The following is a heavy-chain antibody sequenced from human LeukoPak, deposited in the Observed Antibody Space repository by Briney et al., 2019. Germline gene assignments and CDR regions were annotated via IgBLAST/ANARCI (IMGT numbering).Heavy chain of an antibody. D-gene: IGHD4-23*01. V-gene: IGHV3-43*02. CDR2: ISGDGGST. CDR1: GFTFDDYA. J-gene: IGHJ4*02. CDR3: AKDISWGGNSGDY. Sequence: PGGSLRLSCADSGFTFDDYAMHWVRQAPGKGVEWVPLISGDGGSTYYADSVKGRFTISRDNSKNSLYLQMNSLRTEDTALYYCAKDISWGGNSGDYWGQGTLVTVSS.